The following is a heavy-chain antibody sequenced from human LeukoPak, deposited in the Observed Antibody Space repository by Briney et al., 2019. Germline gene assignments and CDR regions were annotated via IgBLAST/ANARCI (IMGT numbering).Heavy chain of an antibody. V-gene: IGHV4-59*12. J-gene: IGHJ4*02. CDR3: ARGYYDSSGYYQSPIFDY. Sequence: SETLSLTCTVSGGSIISYYWSWIRQPPGKGLEWIGYIHYSGSTYYTPSLKSRVTISVDTSKNQFSLKLNSVTAADTAVYYCARGYYDSSGYYQSPIFDYWGQGTLVTVSS. D-gene: IGHD3-22*01. CDR2: IHYSGST. CDR1: GGSIISYY.